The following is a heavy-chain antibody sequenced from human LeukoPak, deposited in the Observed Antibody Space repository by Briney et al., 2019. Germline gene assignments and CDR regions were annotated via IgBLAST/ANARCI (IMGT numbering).Heavy chain of an antibody. CDR2: IRYDGSNK. CDR3: ARDSNYYDSSGSFDY. D-gene: IGHD3-22*01. J-gene: IGHJ4*02. V-gene: IGHV3-30*02. Sequence: GGSLRLSCAASGFTFSSYGMHWVRQAPGKGLEWVAFIRYDGSNKYYADSVKGRFTISRDNSKNTLYLQMNSLRAEDTAVYYCARDSNYYDSSGSFDYWGQGTLVTVSS. CDR1: GFTFSSYG.